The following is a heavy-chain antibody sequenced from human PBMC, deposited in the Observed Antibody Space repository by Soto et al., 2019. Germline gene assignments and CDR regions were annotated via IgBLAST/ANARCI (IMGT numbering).Heavy chain of an antibody. V-gene: IGHV1-69*13. D-gene: IGHD2-8*01. CDR1: GGTFSSYA. CDR2: IIPIFGTA. Sequence: SVKVSCKASGGTFSSYAISWVRQAPGQGLEWMGGIIPIFGTANYAQKFQGRVTITADESTSTAHMELSSLRSEDTAVYYCAREIGYCTNGVCYDYYYYYGMDVWGQGATVTVSS. J-gene: IGHJ6*02. CDR3: AREIGYCTNGVCYDYYYYYGMDV.